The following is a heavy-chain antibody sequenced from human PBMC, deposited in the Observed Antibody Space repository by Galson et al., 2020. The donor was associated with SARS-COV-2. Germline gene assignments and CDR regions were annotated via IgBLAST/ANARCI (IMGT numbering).Heavy chain of an antibody. V-gene: IGHV5-51*01. CDR2: IYPRQSDT. CDR3: ARRAVLTGYPIDY. J-gene: IGHJ4*02. Sequence: KVSCKGSGYSFTTYWIGWVRQVPGKGLEWMGIIYPRQSDTIYSPSFQDQVTISVDRSINTVYLQWTSLQPSDTAIYYCARRAVLTGYPIDYWGQGTLVNVSS. CDR1: GYSFTTYW. D-gene: IGHD3-9*01.